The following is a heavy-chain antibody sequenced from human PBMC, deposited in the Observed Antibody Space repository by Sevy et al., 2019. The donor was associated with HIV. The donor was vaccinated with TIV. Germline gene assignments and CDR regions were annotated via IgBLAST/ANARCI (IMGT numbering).Heavy chain of an antibody. J-gene: IGHJ4*02. CDR1: GFSFSSYC. CDR2: ISRSSSYI. V-gene: IGHV3-21*01. D-gene: IGHD1-26*01. CDR3: ARWDADRRWYFDY. Sequence: GGSLRLSCAASGFSFSSYCMNWVRQAPGKGLEWVSSISRSSSYIYHADSVKGRFTISRDNAKNSLHLQMNSLRAEDTAVYYCARWDADRRWYFDYWGQGLLVTVSS.